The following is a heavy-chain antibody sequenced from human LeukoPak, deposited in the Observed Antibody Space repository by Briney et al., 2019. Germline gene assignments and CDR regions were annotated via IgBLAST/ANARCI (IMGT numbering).Heavy chain of an antibody. CDR3: AKDGVAYCGGDCTAQFFYYMDV. Sequence: GGSLRLSCAASGFSFSSYNMNWVRQTPGKGLEWVAFIRYDTRNEYYADSVKGRFTISRDTSKNTLYLQMNSLRAEDTAVYYCAKDGVAYCGGDCTAQFFYYMDVWGKGTTVTVSS. V-gene: IGHV3-30*02. CDR2: IRYDTRNE. CDR1: GFSFSSYN. J-gene: IGHJ6*03. D-gene: IGHD2-21*02.